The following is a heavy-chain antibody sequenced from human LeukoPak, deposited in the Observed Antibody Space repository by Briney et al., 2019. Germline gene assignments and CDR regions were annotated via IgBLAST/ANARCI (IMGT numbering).Heavy chain of an antibody. CDR2: INTNTGNP. CDR3: ARVEWLSRYNWFDP. CDR1: GGTFNSYA. V-gene: IGHV7-4-1*02. D-gene: IGHD3-3*01. J-gene: IGHJ5*02. Sequence: ASVKVSCKASGGTFNSYAISWVRQAPGQGLEWMGWINTNTGNPTYAQGFTGRFVFSLDTSVSTAYLQISSLKAEDTAVYYCARVEWLSRYNWFDPWGQGTLVTVSS.